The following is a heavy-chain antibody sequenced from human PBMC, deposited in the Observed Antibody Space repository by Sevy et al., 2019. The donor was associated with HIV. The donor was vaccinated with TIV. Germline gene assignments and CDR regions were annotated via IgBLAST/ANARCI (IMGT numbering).Heavy chain of an antibody. CDR1: GFTFRNYN. J-gene: IGHJ4*02. D-gene: IGHD1-26*01. V-gene: IGHV3-21*01. CDR2: ISGSSNYI. CDR3: ARDGKGWDLLNY. Sequence: GGSLRLSCAASGFTFRNYNMNWVRHAPGKGLEWVSFISGSSNYIYYADSVKGRFSISRDNTKNSLYLQMNSLRAEDTAVYYCARDGKGWDLLNYWGQGTLVTVSS.